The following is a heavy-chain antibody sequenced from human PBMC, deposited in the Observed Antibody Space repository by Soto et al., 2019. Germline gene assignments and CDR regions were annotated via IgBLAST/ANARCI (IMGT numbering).Heavy chain of an antibody. Sequence: SVKVSCKASGGTFSSYAISWVRQAPGQGLEWMGGIIPIFGTANYAQKFQGRVTITADESTSTAYMELSSLRSEDTAVYYCAREYCSGGSCYYYYYGMDVWGQGTTVTVSS. D-gene: IGHD2-15*01. CDR1: GGTFSSYA. V-gene: IGHV1-69*13. CDR3: AREYCSGGSCYYYYYGMDV. CDR2: IIPIFGTA. J-gene: IGHJ6*02.